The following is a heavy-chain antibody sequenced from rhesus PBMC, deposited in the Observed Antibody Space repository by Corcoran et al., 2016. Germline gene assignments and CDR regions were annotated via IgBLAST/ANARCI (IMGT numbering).Heavy chain of an antibody. CDR1: GGSISDRYY. Sequence: QVQLQESGPGLVKPSETLSLTCAVSGGSISDRYYWSWIRQPTGKGLEWIGYIYGSGGSNYYNHSLKSRVTSSTDTSKNQFSLKLSSVTAADTAVYYCARETDSSWSNYFDYWGQGVLVTVSS. CDR3: ARETDSSWSNYFDY. D-gene: IGHD6-13*01. CDR2: IYGSGGSN. V-gene: IGHV4-106*01. J-gene: IGHJ4*01.